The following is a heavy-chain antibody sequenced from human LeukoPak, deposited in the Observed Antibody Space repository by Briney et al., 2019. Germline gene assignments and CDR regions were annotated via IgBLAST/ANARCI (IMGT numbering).Heavy chain of an antibody. CDR3: AREGYFDY. CDR2: INGDGGST. J-gene: IGHJ4*02. CDR1: GFTFDDYA. Sequence: GGSLRLSCAASGFTFDDYAMHWVRQAPGKGLGWVSLINGDGGSTFYADSVKGRFTISRDNSKNSLYLQVNSLRAEDTALYYCAREGYFDYWGQGTLVAVSS. V-gene: IGHV3-43*02.